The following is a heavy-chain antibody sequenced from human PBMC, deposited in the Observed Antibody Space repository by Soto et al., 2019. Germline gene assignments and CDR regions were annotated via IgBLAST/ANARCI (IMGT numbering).Heavy chain of an antibody. CDR2: IYPGDSDT. CDR1: GYTFTNYW. CDR3: AASIFYYGMDV. V-gene: IGHV5-51*01. J-gene: IGHJ6*02. Sequence: GESLKISCRGSGYTFTNYWIGWVRQMPGKGPEWMGIIYPGDSDTKYNPSFQGQVTISADKSITTTYLQWSSLKASDTAIYYCAASIFYYGMDVWGQGTTVTVSS.